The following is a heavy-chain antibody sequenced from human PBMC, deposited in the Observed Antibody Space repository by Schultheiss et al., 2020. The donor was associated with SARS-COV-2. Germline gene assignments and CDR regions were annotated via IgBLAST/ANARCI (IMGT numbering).Heavy chain of an antibody. CDR1: GFTFSSYS. CDR2: ISGSGGST. CDR3: AKDPYFMVRAEYYFDY. Sequence: GGSLRLSCAASGFTFSSYSMNWVRQAPGKGLEWVSAISGSGGSTYYADSVKGRFTISRDNSKNTLYLQMNSLRAEDTAVYYCAKDPYFMVRAEYYFDYWGQGTLVTVSS. D-gene: IGHD3-10*01. J-gene: IGHJ4*02. V-gene: IGHV3-23*01.